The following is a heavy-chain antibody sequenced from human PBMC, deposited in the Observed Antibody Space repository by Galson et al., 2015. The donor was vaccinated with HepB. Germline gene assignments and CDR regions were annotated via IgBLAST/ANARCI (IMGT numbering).Heavy chain of an antibody. CDR2: ISWNSGSI. CDR1: GFTFDDYA. J-gene: IGHJ3*02. Sequence: SLRLSCAASGFTFDDYAMHWVRQAPGKGLEWVSGISWNSGSIGYADSVKGRFTISRDNAKNSLYLQMNSLRAEDTALYYCAKPLFDGSGSYFPLGLWAFDIWGQGTMVTVSS. CDR3: AKPLFDGSGSYFPLGLWAFDI. D-gene: IGHD3-10*01. V-gene: IGHV3-9*01.